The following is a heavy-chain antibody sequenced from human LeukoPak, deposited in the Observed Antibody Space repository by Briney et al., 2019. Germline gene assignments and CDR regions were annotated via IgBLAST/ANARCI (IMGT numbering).Heavy chain of an antibody. CDR2: IGSDASAT. Sequence: PGGSLRLSCATSGFTFSRYWMQWVRQAPGKGLVWVSRIGSDASATSYADSVKGRFAISRDNAKNTLYLQMNSLSAEDTAVYYCQLFHSVGAFDIWGQGTMVTVSS. J-gene: IGHJ3*02. D-gene: IGHD2-21*01. V-gene: IGHV3-74*01. CDR1: GFTFSRYW. CDR3: QLFHSVGAFDI.